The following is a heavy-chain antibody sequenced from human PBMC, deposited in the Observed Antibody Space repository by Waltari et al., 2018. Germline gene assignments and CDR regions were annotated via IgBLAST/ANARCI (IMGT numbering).Heavy chain of an antibody. V-gene: IGHV4-34*01. Sequence: QVQLQQWGAGLLKPSETLSLTCAVYGGSFSGYYWSWIRQPPGKGLEWIGEINHSGSTNYNPSLKSRVTISVDTSKNQFSLKPSSVTAADTAVYYCARVPWWYGSGQFDYWGQGTLVTVSS. J-gene: IGHJ4*02. CDR3: ARVPWWYGSGQFDY. CDR1: GGSFSGYY. D-gene: IGHD3-10*01. CDR2: INHSGST.